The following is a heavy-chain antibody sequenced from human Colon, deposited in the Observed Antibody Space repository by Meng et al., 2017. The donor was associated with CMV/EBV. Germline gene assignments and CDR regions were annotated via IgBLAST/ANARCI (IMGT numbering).Heavy chain of an antibody. Sequence: GESLKISCTASGFTFGDYAMSWVRQAPGKGLEWVSYISSSSSTIYYADSVKGRFTVSRDNAKKSVYLEMNSLRGDDTAVYYCATAGGYSNNGYGVDPWGQGTMVTVSS. CDR1: GFTFGDYA. CDR3: ATAGGYSNNGYGVDP. CDR2: ISSSSSTI. D-gene: IGHD2-8*01. J-gene: IGHJ5*02. V-gene: IGHV3-48*03.